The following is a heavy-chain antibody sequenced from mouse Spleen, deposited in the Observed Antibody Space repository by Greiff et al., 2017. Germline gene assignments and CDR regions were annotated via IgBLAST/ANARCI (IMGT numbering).Heavy chain of an antibody. V-gene: IGHV5-17*01. CDR2: ISSGSSTN. J-gene: IGHJ3*01. CDR1: GFTFSDYG. Sequence: DVLLEESGGGLVKPGASLKLSCEASGFTFSDYGMHWVRQAPEKGLEWVAYISSGSSTNYYADTVKGRFTISRDNAKNTLFLQMTSLRSEDTAMYYCALAGGFAYWGQGTLVTVSA. D-gene: IGHD1-1*01. CDR3: ALAGGFAY.